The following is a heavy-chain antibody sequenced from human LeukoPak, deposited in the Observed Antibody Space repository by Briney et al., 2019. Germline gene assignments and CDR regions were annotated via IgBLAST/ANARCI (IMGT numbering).Heavy chain of an antibody. CDR3: ARNMGDWGRAFDF. CDR2: IYSGGST. Sequence: GGSLRLSCAASGLTVSRNYMSWVRQAPGQGLEWVSIIYSGGSTIYGDSVKGRFTISRDNSKNTLFLHMNSLRAEDTAVYYCARNMGDWGRAFDFRGQGTMVTVSS. J-gene: IGHJ3*01. V-gene: IGHV3-53*01. D-gene: IGHD7-27*01. CDR1: GLTVSRNY.